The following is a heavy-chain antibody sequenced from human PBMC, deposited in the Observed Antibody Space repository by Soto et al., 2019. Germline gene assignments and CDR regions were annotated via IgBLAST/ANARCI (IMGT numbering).Heavy chain of an antibody. CDR1: GYFFTDYY. J-gene: IGHJ3*02. CDR2: INPNSGGT. D-gene: IGHD2-15*01. Sequence: GASVKVSCKASGYFFTDYYIHWVRQAPGQGLEWMGWINPNSGGTTFAEKFEARVTLTRDTSISTVYMELSRLRSDDTAVYYCARDDGQSRDIFDIWGQGTMVTVS. V-gene: IGHV1-2*02. CDR3: ARDDGQSRDIFDI.